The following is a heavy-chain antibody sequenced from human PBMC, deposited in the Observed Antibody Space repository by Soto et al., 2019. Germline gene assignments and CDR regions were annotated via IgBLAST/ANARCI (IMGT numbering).Heavy chain of an antibody. CDR3: ASWYGGSLDY. J-gene: IGHJ4*02. CDR2: IYYSGST. CDR1: GGSISSYY. V-gene: IGHV4-59*01. Sequence: QVQLQESGPGLVKPSETLSLTCTVSGGSISSYYWSWIRQPPGKGLEWIGYIYYSGSTNYNPSLXGXAXIXXDPSKNQFSLKLSSVTAADTAVYYCASWYGGSLDYWGQGTLVTVSS. D-gene: IGHD4-17*01.